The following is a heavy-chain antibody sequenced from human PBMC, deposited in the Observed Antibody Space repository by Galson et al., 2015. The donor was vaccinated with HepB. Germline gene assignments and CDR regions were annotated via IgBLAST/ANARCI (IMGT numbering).Heavy chain of an antibody. V-gene: IGHV3-53*01. D-gene: IGHD2-2*02. J-gene: IGHJ6*03. Sequence: SLRLSCAASGFNVSSNYMSWVRQAPGEGLEWVSVIYSGGSTYYADSVKGRFTISRDNSKNTLYLQMNSLRAEDTAVYYCARDLLGYCSSTSCYSHYMDVWGKGTTVTVSS. CDR1: GFNVSSNY. CDR2: IYSGGST. CDR3: ARDLLGYCSSTSCYSHYMDV.